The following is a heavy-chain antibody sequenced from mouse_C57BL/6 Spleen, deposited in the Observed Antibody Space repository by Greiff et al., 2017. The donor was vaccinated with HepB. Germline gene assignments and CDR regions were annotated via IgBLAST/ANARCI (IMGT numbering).Heavy chain of an antibody. CDR1: GYTFTSYW. D-gene: IGHD3-1*01. CDR2: IDPSDSYT. J-gene: IGHJ4*01. Sequence: VQLQQPGAELVMPGASVKLSCKASGYTFTSYWMHWVKQRPGQGLEWIGEIDPSDSYTNYNQKFKGKSTLTVDKSSSTAYMQLSSLTSEDSAVYYCANRGAMDYWGQGTSVTVSS. V-gene: IGHV1-69*01. CDR3: ANRGAMDY.